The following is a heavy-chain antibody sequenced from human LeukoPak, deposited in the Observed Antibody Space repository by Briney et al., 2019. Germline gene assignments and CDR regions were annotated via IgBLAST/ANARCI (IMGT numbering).Heavy chain of an antibody. CDR3: AQDTNYYGSGFSFY. CDR1: RGTFISYA. CDR2: IIPIFGTA. J-gene: IGHJ4*02. Sequence: ASVKDSCKASRGTFISYAISGVRQAPGQGLEWMGRIIPIFGTANYAQKFQGRVTITTDEPTSTAYMELSSLKSEDTAVYYCAQDTNYYGSGFSFYWGQGTLVTVSS. V-gene: IGHV1-69*05. D-gene: IGHD3-10*01.